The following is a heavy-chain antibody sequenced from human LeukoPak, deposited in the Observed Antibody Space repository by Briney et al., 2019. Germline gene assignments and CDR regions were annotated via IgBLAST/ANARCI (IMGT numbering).Heavy chain of an antibody. CDR2: ISSSGSTI. Sequence: GGSLRLSCVASGFTFSSHGMNWVRQAPGKGLEWVSYISSSGSTIYYADSVKGRFTISRDNAKNSLYLQMNSLRAEDTAVYYCAELGITMIGGVWGKGTTVTISS. J-gene: IGHJ6*04. V-gene: IGHV3-48*04. CDR1: GFTFSSHG. D-gene: IGHD3-10*02. CDR3: AELGITMIGGV.